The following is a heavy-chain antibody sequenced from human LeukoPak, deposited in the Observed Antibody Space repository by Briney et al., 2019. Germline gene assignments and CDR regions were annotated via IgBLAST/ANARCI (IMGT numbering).Heavy chain of an antibody. J-gene: IGHJ4*02. CDR1: GFTFSSYW. Sequence: PGGSLRLSCAASGFTFSSYWMHWVRQAPGKGLEWVGRIKSKSDGGTTDYAAPVKGRFTISRDDSKKTLFLQMNSLKTEDTGMYYCTTDPFLPTDYWGQGTLVTVSS. CDR3: TTDPFLPTDY. V-gene: IGHV3-15*01. CDR2: IKSKSDGGTT.